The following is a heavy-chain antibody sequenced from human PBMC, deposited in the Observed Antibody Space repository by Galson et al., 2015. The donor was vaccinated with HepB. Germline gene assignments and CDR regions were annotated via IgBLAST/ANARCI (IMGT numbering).Heavy chain of an antibody. J-gene: IGHJ4*02. Sequence: SVKVSCKASGYTFTSYYMHWVRQAPGQGLEWMGIINPSGGSTSYAQKFQGRVTMTRDTSTSTVYMELSSLRSEDTAVYYCARERTLGYSSGWTVDYWGQGTLVTVSS. CDR3: ARERTLGYSSGWTVDY. V-gene: IGHV1-46*01. D-gene: IGHD6-19*01. CDR2: INPSGGST. CDR1: GYTFTSYY.